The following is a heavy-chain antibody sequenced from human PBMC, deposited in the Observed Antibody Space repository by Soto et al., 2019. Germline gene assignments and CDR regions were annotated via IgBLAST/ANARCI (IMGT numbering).Heavy chain of an antibody. CDR3: ARPLGRRVHGAFDI. J-gene: IGHJ3*02. CDR1: GFTFSSYW. CDR2: INRDGSER. V-gene: IGHV3-7*01. D-gene: IGHD1-1*01. Sequence: PGGSLRLSCEAYGFTFSSYWMGWVRQAPGKGLEWVANINRDGSERYYVDSVKGRFTISRDNAKNSVYLQMNSLRAEDSAVYYCARPLGRRVHGAFDISGQGTMVTVSS.